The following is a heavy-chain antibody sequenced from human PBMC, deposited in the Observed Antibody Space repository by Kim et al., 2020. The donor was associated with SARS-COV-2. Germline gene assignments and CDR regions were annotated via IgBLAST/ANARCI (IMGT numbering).Heavy chain of an antibody. J-gene: IGHJ4*02. V-gene: IGHV3-33*06. Sequence: DSVKGRFTISRDNSKNTLYLQMNSLGAEDTAVYYCAKERGATLRDYYFDYWGQGTLVTVSS. D-gene: IGHD1-26*01. CDR3: AKERGATLRDYYFDY.